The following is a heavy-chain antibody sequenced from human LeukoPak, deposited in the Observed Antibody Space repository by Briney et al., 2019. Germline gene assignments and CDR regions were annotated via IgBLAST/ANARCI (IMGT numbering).Heavy chain of an antibody. V-gene: IGHV4-34*01. CDR2: INHSGST. D-gene: IGHD3-22*01. CDR1: GFTFSSYA. Sequence: GSLRLSCAASGFTFSSYAMSWIRQPPGKGLEWIGEINHSGSTNYNPSLKSRVTISVDTSKNQFSLKLSSVTAADTAVYYCARGPTYYYDSSGYRVWGQGTLVTVSS. CDR3: ARGPTYYYDSSGYRV. J-gene: IGHJ4*02.